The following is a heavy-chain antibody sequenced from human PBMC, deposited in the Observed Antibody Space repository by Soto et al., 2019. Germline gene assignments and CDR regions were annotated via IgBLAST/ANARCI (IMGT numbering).Heavy chain of an antibody. J-gene: IGHJ5*02. CDR2: IYYNGNT. CDR3: ARGGASSRWLDP. CDR1: GGSISSYV. D-gene: IGHD3-10*01. V-gene: IGHV4-59*01. Sequence: SETLSLTCTDSGGSISSYVWSWIRQSPGKGLEWIGYIYYNGNTNYNPSLASRVTISVDTSKNHFSLKLNSVTVADTAVYYCARGGASSRWLDPWGQGTMVTVSS.